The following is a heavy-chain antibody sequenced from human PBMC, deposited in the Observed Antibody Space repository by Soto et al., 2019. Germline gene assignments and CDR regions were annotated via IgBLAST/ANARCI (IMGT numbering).Heavy chain of an antibody. D-gene: IGHD4-17*01. CDR2: IIPIFGTA. V-gene: IGHV1-69*06. J-gene: IGHJ4*02. CDR1: GGTFSSYA. Sequence: VASVKVSCKASGGTFSSYAISWVRQAPGQGLEWMGGIIPIFGTANYAQKFQGRVTITADKSTSTAYMELSSLRSEDTAVYYCARGTTVVTNFDYWGQGTLVTVSS. CDR3: ARGTTVVTNFDY.